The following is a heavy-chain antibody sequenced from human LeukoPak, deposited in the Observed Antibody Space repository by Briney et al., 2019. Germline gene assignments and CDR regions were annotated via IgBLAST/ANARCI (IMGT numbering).Heavy chain of an antibody. CDR3: ARFGGVINDAFDI. CDR1: GGSIRSYF. J-gene: IGHJ3*02. CDR2: IYGSGST. V-gene: IGHV4-59*08. Sequence: SETLSLTCTVSGGSIRSYFWTWIRQPPGRGLEWIGYIYGSGSTNYNPSLKSRVTISVYTSKNQFSLKLSSVTAADTAVYYCARFGGVINDAFDIWGQGTVVTVSS. D-gene: IGHD3-10*01.